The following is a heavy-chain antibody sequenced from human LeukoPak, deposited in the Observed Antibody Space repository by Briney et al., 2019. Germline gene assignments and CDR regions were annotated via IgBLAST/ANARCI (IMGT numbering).Heavy chain of an antibody. CDR1: GGSFSGYY. CDR2: INHSGST. J-gene: IGHJ4*02. V-gene: IGHV4-34*01. Sequence: PSETLSLTCAVYGGSFSGYYWSWIRQPPGKGLEWIGEINHSGSTNYNPSLKSRVTISVDTSKNQFSLKLSSVTAADTAVYYCAIQPIPLYGETYMPRVFDYWGQGTLVTVSS. D-gene: IGHD2-21*01. CDR3: AIQPIPLYGETYMPRVFDY.